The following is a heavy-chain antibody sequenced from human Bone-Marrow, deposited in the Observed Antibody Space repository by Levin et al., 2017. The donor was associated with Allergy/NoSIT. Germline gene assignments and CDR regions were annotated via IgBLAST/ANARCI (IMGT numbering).Heavy chain of an antibody. CDR3: TRRTPSNTLDF. V-gene: IGHV3-74*01. Sequence: QAGGSLRLSCAASGFSFNDYWMNWVRQAPGKGLVWISRINGDGSGASATYADSVKGRFTISRDNAKSTLYLQMNSLRAEDTAVYYCTRRTPSNTLDFWGQGTLVTVSS. J-gene: IGHJ4*02. CDR1: GFSFNDYW. D-gene: IGHD1/OR15-1a*01. CDR2: INGDGSGA.